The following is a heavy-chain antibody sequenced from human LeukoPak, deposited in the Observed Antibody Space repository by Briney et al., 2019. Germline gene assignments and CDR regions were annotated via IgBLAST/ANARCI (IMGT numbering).Heavy chain of an antibody. J-gene: IGHJ4*02. CDR3: AKEQNYGGNSFVFDY. Sequence: GGSLRLSCAASGFTFSDYYMSWIRQAPGKGLEWVSYISSSGSTIYYADSVKGRFTISRDNAKNSLYLQMNSLRAEDTALYYCAKEQNYGGNSFVFDYWGQGTLVTVSS. CDR1: GFTFSDYY. CDR2: ISSSGSTI. V-gene: IGHV3-11*01. D-gene: IGHD4-23*01.